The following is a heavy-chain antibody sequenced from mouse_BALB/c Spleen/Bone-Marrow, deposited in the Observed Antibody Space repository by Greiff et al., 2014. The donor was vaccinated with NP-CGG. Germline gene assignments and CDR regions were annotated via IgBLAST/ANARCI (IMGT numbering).Heavy chain of an antibody. V-gene: IGHV1-80*01. CDR1: GYAFSSYW. Sequence: VQLQQSGAELVRPGSSVKISCKASGYAFSSYWMNWVRQRPGQGLEWIGQIYPADGDTNYNGKFKGKATLTADRSSSTAYMQLSSLTSEDSAVYFCARTPWFAYWGQGTLVTVSA. CDR2: IYPADGDT. CDR3: ARTPWFAY. J-gene: IGHJ3*01.